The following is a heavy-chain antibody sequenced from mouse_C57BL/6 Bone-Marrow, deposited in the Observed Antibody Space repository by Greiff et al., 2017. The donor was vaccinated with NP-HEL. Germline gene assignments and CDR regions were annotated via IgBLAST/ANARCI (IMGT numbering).Heavy chain of an antibody. V-gene: IGHV1-53*01. CDR2: IIPNNGGT. CDR1: CYTFTSFW. J-gene: IGHJ2*01. CDR3: ARDPGYAFDY. Sequence: QVQLQQPGTELVKPGASLNLSCKASCYTFTSFWLHLLKQRPGQGLEWIGNIIPNNGGTNANEKFKTKATLTVDKSSSTAYMQLSSLTSEDSAVYYCARDPGYAFDYWGQGTTLTVSS. D-gene: IGHD3-2*02.